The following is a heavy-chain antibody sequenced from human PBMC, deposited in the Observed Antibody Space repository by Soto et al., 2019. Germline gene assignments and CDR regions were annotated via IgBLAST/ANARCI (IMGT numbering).Heavy chain of an antibody. J-gene: IGHJ4*02. D-gene: IGHD6-6*01. CDR1: GGSISSGDYY. CDR3: AREVGEEYRSSSRGFYFDY. V-gene: IGHV4-30-4*01. Sequence: PSETLSLTCTVSGGSISSGDYYWSWIRQPPGKGLEWIGYIYYSGSTYYNPSLKSRVTISVDTSKNQFSLKLSSVTAADTAVYYCAREVGEEYRSSSRGFYFDYWGQGTLVTVYS. CDR2: IYYSGST.